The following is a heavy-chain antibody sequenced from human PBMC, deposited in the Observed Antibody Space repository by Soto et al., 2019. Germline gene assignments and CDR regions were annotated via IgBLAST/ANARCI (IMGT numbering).Heavy chain of an antibody. CDR1: GYSFTSYW. V-gene: IGHV5-51*01. Sequence: GESLKISCKGSGYSFTSYWIGWVRQMPGKGLEWMGIIYPGDSDTRYSPSFQGQVTISADKSISTAYLQWSSLKASDTAMYYCARLRFDYQQRDDAFDIWGQGTMVTVSS. D-gene: IGHD3-10*01. CDR2: IYPGDSDT. CDR3: ARLRFDYQQRDDAFDI. J-gene: IGHJ3*02.